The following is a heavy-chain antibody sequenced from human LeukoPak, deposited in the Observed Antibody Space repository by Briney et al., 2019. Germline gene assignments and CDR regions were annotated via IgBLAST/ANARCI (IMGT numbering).Heavy chain of an antibody. V-gene: IGHV4-61*08. CDR3: ARGLSGYSSSWYSGNWFDP. CDR2: IYYTGIT. J-gene: IGHJ5*02. CDR1: GGSLSSGGYY. D-gene: IGHD6-13*01. Sequence: PSETLSLTCTVSGGSLSSGGYYWSWLRQHPGTGLEWIGYIYYTGITNYNPSLKSRVTMSVDTSKNQLSLKLSSVTAADTAVYYCARGLSGYSSSWYSGNWFDPWGQGTLVTVSS.